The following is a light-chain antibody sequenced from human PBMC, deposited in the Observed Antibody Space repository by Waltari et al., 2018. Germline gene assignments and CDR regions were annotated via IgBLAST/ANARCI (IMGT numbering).Light chain of an antibody. Sequence: IVLTHSPRTLSLSPGGRATLSCRASQNIGHYLAWYQQKPGQAPRVLIYASSTRATGIPDRFSGSGSGADFSLTITGLEPDDFAVYYCQHHFRLPATFGQGTKV. CDR3: QHHFRLPAT. J-gene: IGKJ1*01. CDR2: ASS. CDR1: QNIGHY. V-gene: IGKV3-20*01.